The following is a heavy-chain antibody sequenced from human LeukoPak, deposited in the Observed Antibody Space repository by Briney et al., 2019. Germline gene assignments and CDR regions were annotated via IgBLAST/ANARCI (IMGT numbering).Heavy chain of an antibody. CDR3: ARDWEVIPTASWKIWYFDL. D-gene: IGHD2/OR15-2a*01. CDR2: IYHSGNT. V-gene: IGHV4-38-2*01. J-gene: IGHJ2*01. CDR1: GSSVTSGHY. Sequence: PTETLSLTCAVSGSSVTSGHYWVWIRQPPGKGLEWVVSIYHSGNTYYNPSLNSRVTISLDTSKNQFSLRLTSVTAADTAVYYCARDWEVIPTASWKIWYFDLWGRGTHLIVSS.